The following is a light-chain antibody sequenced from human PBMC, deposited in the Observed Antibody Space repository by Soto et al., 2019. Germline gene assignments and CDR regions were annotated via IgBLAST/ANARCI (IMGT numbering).Light chain of an antibody. V-gene: IGKV2-30*01. CDR3: MQGTHWPLT. J-gene: IGKJ4*01. CDR1: QSLLYSDGKTF. Sequence: EVVMTQSPLSLPVTLGQPASIFCRSSQSLLYSDGKTFLTWFHQRPGQAPRRLIYEVSNRDSGVPYRFSGSGSGTDFTLKISRVEAEDVAVYYCMQGTHWPLTFGGGTKVEIK. CDR2: EVS.